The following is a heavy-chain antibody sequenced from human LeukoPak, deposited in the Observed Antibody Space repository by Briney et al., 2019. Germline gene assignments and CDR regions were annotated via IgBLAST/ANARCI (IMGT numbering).Heavy chain of an antibody. Sequence: GGSLRLSCAASGFTVSSNYMSWVRQAPGKGLEWVSVIYSGGSTYYAESVTGRFTISRDNSNNSLYLQMNSLRAEDTALYYWAKDNYGGFDYWGKGTLVTVSS. D-gene: IGHD3-16*01. CDR3: AKDNYGGFDY. J-gene: IGHJ4*02. V-gene: IGHV3-53*05. CDR2: IYSGGST. CDR1: GFTVSSNY.